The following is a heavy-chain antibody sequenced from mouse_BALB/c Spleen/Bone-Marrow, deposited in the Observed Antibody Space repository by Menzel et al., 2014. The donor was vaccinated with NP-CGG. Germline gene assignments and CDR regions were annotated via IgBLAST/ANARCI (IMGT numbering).Heavy chain of an antibody. CDR3: AREGGYYSGSSPYFDV. CDR1: GYSFTGYF. CDR2: INPYNGDT. V-gene: IGHV1-20*02. D-gene: IGHD1-1*01. J-gene: IGHJ1*01. Sequence: EVQLQQSGPELVKPGASVKISCKASGYSFTGYFMNWVMQSHGKSLEWIGRINPYNGDTFYNQKFKGKATLTVDKSSSTAHMELRSLASEDSAVYYCAREGGYYSGSSPYFDVWGAGTTVTVSS.